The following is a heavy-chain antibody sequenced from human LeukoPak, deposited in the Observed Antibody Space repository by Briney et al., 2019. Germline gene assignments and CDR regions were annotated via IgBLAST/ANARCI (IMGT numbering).Heavy chain of an antibody. D-gene: IGHD2-15*01. CDR3: SRNICGWYYYMDV. J-gene: IGHJ6*03. Sequence: PSETLSLTCTVSGGSVSSGSYYWSWIRQPPGKGLEWIGYSYYSGSTNYNPSLKSRATISVDTSKNQFSLKLSSVTAGDTAVDYWSRNICGWYYYMDVWGKGTTVTVSS. CDR1: GGSVSSGSYY. CDR2: SYYSGST. V-gene: IGHV4-61*01.